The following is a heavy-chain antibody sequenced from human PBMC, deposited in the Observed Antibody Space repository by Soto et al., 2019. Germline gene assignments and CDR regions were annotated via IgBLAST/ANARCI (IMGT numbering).Heavy chain of an antibody. CDR3: AKERSTMYSIPPGWFDP. CDR1: GFTFNDYA. V-gene: IGHV3-9*01. CDR2: ISWNGGSI. Sequence: PGGSLRLSCAASGFTFNDYAMHWVRQAPGKGLEWVSVISWNGGSIGYADSVKGRFTISRDNAKNFLYLQMNSLRAEDTALYYCAKERSTMYSIPPGWFDPWGQGTLVTVYS. D-gene: IGHD1-26*01. J-gene: IGHJ5*02.